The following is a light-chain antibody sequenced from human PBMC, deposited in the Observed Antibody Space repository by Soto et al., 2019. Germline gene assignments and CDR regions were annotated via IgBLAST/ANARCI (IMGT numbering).Light chain of an antibody. CDR2: GAS. J-gene: IGKJ4*01. Sequence: EIVLTQSPGTLSLSPGERATLSCRAGQTLSSTFLSWYQQQHDQAHWLIIYGASSRATGVPGMISGSGSGTDFTLTSSRVEPEDFAVYYCQQFGTSPTFGGGTRVEIK. CDR3: QQFGTSPT. CDR1: QTLSSTF. V-gene: IGKV3-20*01.